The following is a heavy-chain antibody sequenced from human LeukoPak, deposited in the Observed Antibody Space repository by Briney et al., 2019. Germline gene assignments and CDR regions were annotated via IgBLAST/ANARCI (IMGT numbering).Heavy chain of an antibody. J-gene: IGHJ4*02. CDR3: ARGHSSSWFPFDY. CDR2: INHSGST. CDR1: GGSFSGYY. Sequence: SETLSLTCAVYGGSFSGYYWSWIRQPPGKGLEWIGEINHSGSTNYNPSLKSRVTISVDTSKNQFSLKLSSVTAADTAVYYCARGHSSSWFPFDYWSQGTLVTVSS. V-gene: IGHV4-34*01. D-gene: IGHD6-13*01.